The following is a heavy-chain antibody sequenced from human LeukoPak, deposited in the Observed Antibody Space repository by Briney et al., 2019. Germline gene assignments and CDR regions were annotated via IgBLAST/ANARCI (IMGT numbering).Heavy chain of an antibody. V-gene: IGHV1-18*04. D-gene: IGHD2-2*01. J-gene: IGHJ6*04. CDR1: GYTFTSYG. Sequence: ASVKVSCKASGYTFTSYGISWVRQAPGQGLEWMGWISAYNGNTNYAQMLQGRVTMTTDTSTSTAYMELRSLRSDDTAVYYCARGCSSTSCYWNYYYYGMDVWGKGTTVTVSS. CDR2: ISAYNGNT. CDR3: ARGCSSTSCYWNYYYYGMDV.